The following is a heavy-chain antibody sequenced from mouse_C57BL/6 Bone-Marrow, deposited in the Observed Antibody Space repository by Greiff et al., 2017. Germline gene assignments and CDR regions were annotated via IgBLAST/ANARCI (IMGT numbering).Heavy chain of an antibody. Sequence: QVHVKQSGAELVKPGASVKISCKASGYAFSSYWMNWVKQRPGKGLEWIGQIYPGDGDTNYNGKFKGKATLTADKSYSTAYMQLSSLTSEDSAVYFCAREGDYYGSSNYFDYWGQGTTLTVSS. V-gene: IGHV1-80*01. CDR2: IYPGDGDT. CDR1: GYAFSSYW. D-gene: IGHD1-1*01. J-gene: IGHJ2*01. CDR3: AREGDYYGSSNYFDY.